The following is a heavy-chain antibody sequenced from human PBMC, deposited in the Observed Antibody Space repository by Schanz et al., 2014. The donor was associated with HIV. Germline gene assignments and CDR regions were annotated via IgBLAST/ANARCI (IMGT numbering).Heavy chain of an antibody. D-gene: IGHD3-10*02. Sequence: QVQLQESGPGLVKPAQTLSLTCTVSGGSISSSGYYYWTWIRQHPGKGLEWIGYIYYSRNTHYKPSLRGRTTRSVDTSKNQFSLEVNSVTAPDTAVYYCAREDVSNWSFDLWGRGTLVSVSS. V-gene: IGHV4-31*03. CDR3: AREDVSNWSFDL. CDR1: GGSISSSGYYY. CDR2: IYYSRNT. J-gene: IGHJ2*01.